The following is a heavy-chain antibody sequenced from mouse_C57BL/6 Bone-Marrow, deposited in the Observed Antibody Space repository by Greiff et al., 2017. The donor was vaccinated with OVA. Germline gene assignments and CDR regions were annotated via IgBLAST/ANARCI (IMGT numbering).Heavy chain of an antibody. CDR2: IDPETGGT. D-gene: IGHD1-1*01. Sequence: VKLVESGAELVRPGASVTLSCKASGYTFTDYEMHWVKQTPVHGLEWIGAIDPETGGTAYNQKFKGKAILTADKSSSTAYMELRSLTSEDSAVYYCTYYGSTHWGQGTTLTVSS. J-gene: IGHJ2*01. V-gene: IGHV1-15*01. CDR1: GYTFTDYE. CDR3: TYYGSTH.